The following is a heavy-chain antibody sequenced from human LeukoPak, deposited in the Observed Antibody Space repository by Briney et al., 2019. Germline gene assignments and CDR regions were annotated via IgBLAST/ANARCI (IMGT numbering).Heavy chain of an antibody. CDR2: MNPISGNT. CDR3: ARAPYSSSWYGGSYYYYMDV. V-gene: IGHV1-8*03. J-gene: IGHJ6*03. Sequence: ASVKVSCKASGYTFSNNDINWVRQATGQGLEWMGWMNPISGNTGFAQKFQGRVTISRSTSISTAYMELSSLRSEDTAVYYCARAPYSSSWYGGSYYYYMDVWGKGTTVTVSS. D-gene: IGHD6-13*01. CDR1: GYTFSNND.